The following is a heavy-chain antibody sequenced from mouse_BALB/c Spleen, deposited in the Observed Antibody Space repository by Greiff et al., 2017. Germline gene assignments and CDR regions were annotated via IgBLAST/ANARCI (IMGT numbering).Heavy chain of an antibody. CDR1: GFSLTSYG. J-gene: IGHJ1*01. Sequence: QVQLQQSGPGLVAPSQSLSITCTVSGFSLTSYGVHWVRQPPGKGLEWLGVIWAGGSTNYNSALMSRLSISKDNSKSQVFLKMNSLQTDDTAMYYCARGLHWYFDVWGAGTTVTVSS. D-gene: IGHD3-3*01. CDR2: IWAGGST. V-gene: IGHV2-9*02. CDR3: ARGLHWYFDV.